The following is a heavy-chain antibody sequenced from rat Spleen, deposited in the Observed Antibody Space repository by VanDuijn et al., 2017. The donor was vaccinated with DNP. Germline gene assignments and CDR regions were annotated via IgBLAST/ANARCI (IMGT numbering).Heavy chain of an antibody. Sequence: EVQLVESGGGLVQPGRSLKLSCAASGFTFSDYYMAWVRQAPKKGLEWVASISYEGSSTYYGDSVKGRFTISRDNAKSTLYLQMNSLRSEDTATYYCARHDTQFAYWGQGTLVTVSS. CDR3: ARHDTQFAY. V-gene: IGHV5-22*01. CDR2: ISYEGSST. D-gene: IGHD2-1*01. J-gene: IGHJ3*01. CDR1: GFTFSDYY.